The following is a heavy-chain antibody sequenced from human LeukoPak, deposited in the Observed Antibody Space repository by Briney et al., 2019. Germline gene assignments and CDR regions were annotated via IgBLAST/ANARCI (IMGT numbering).Heavy chain of an antibody. Sequence: KSGGSLRLSCEGTGFTFGDYFMTWIRQAPGKGLEWLSYISGTSQTIYYADSVRGRFTVSRDNAKQSLFLQMNSLRVDDTAIYYCSRRGWGSYSQDYWGQGTPVTVSA. D-gene: IGHD3-10*01. J-gene: IGHJ4*02. CDR2: ISGTSQTI. CDR1: GFTFGDYF. CDR3: SRRGWGSYSQDY. V-gene: IGHV3-11*01.